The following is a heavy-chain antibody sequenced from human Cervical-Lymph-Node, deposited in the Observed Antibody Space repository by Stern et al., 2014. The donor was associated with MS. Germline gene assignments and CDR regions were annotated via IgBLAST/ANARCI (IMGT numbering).Heavy chain of an antibody. Sequence: EVQLVQSGAEVKKPGESLKISCKGSGYTFTNNWIAWVRQMPGKGLEWMGIIYPDDSDIRYSPSLQGQVTFSADKSISTASLQWSSLKAADSAVYYCARPPPRRKWDDPNYGMDVWGQGTTVTVSS. CDR3: ARPPPRRKWDDPNYGMDV. CDR1: GYTFTNNW. J-gene: IGHJ6*02. CDR2: IYPDDSDI. D-gene: IGHD1-1*01. V-gene: IGHV5-51*03.